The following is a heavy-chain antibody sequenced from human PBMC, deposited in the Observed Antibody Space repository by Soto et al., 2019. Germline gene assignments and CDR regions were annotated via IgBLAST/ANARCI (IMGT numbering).Heavy chain of an antibody. D-gene: IGHD2-15*01. V-gene: IGHV4-34*01. CDR3: ARSSGYCSGGSCYPNYYYYMDV. Sequence: SETLSLTCAVYGGSFSGYYWSWIRQPPGKGLEWIGEINHSGSTNYNPSLKSRVTISVDTSKNQFSLKLSSVTAADTAVYYCARSSGYCSGGSCYPNYYYYMDVWGKGTTVT. CDR2: INHSGST. J-gene: IGHJ6*03. CDR1: GGSFSGYY.